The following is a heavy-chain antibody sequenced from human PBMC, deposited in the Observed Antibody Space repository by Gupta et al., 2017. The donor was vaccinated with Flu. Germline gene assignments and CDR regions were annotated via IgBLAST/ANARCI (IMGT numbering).Heavy chain of an antibody. CDR2: INSNGLVT. V-gene: IGHV3-23*05. J-gene: IGHJ4*02. CDR3: AKWRGYGLLEY. D-gene: IGHD3-3*01. Sequence: EGKLFESGGGLGQPGVSLRLFCAASGFPFGDAAMSWVRQAPGKGLEWVSAINSNGLVTHYADLVKGRFTVSRDNSENILYLQMNRLGVDDTARYFCAKWRGYGLLEYWGQGVQVTVSS. CDR1: GFPFGDAA.